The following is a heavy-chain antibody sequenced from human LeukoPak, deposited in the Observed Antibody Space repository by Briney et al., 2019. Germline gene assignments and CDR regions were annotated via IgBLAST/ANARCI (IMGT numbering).Heavy chain of an antibody. CDR3: ARVSGDYYDSSGYFLDAFDI. J-gene: IGHJ3*02. CDR2: IHYSGNT. Sequence: SETLSLTCSVSNGSISTTYWSWIRQPPGKGLEWIGNIHYSGNTNYNSSLKSRVTISVDTSKNQFSLKLSSVTAADTAVYYCARVSGDYYDSSGYFLDAFDIWGQGTMVTVSS. D-gene: IGHD3-22*01. CDR1: NGSISTTY. V-gene: IGHV4-59*01.